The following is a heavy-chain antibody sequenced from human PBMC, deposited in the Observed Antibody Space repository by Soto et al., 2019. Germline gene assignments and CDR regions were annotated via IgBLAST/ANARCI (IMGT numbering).Heavy chain of an antibody. CDR1: GGSISGYY. J-gene: IGHJ6*02. D-gene: IGHD4-4*01. CDR3: AKQPAPTGTYLSDMDV. CDR2: INHSGST. Sequence: SETLSLTCAVCGGSISGYYWSWILQPPGQGLEWIGEINHSGSTNYNPSLKTRVTISVDTSRNQLSLKVSSVTAADTGVYFCAKQPAPTGTYLSDMDVWGHGTTVTVSS. V-gene: IGHV4-34*01.